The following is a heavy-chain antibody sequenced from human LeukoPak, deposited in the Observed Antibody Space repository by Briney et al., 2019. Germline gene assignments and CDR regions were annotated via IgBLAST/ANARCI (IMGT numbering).Heavy chain of an antibody. Sequence: PGGSLRLSCAASGFTFSSYAMTWVRQAPGKGLEWVSIMHSGGTTYYADSVKGRFTISRDNPENTLYLQMNSLRAEDTAVYYCARGAGSYYYGMDVWGQGTTVTVSS. J-gene: IGHJ6*02. CDR2: MHSGGTT. CDR3: ARGAGSYYYGMDV. CDR1: GFTFSSYA. D-gene: IGHD1-26*01. V-gene: IGHV3-23*01.